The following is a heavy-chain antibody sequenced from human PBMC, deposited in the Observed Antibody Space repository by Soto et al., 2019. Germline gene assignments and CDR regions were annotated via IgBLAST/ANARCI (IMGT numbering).Heavy chain of an antibody. V-gene: IGHV3-43*01. Sequence: GGSLRLSCAASGFTFDDYTMHWVRQAPGKGLEWVSLISWDGGSTYYADSVKGRFTISRDNSKNSLYLQMNSLRTEDTALYYCAKARNLWFGDWLDYWGQGTLVTVSS. J-gene: IGHJ4*02. D-gene: IGHD3-10*01. CDR3: AKARNLWFGDWLDY. CDR1: GFTFDDYT. CDR2: ISWDGGST.